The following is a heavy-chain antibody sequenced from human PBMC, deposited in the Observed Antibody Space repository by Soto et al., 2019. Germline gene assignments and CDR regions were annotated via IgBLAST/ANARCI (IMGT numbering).Heavy chain of an antibody. V-gene: IGHV4-31*03. J-gene: IGHJ3*02. CDR2: IYYTGST. Sequence: SETLSLTCTVSGGSISSGGNYWSWIRQHPGKGLEWIGYIYYTGSTYYNPSLKSRVTISVDTSKNHFSLKLSSVTAADTAIYYCARDFINAGTDEDAFDIWGQGTMVTVSS. D-gene: IGHD1-1*01. CDR3: ARDFINAGTDEDAFDI. CDR1: GGSISSGGNY.